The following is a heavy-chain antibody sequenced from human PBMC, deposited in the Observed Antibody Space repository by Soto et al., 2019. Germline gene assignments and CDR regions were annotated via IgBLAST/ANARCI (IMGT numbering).Heavy chain of an antibody. CDR3: ARRARPDFYYMDV. D-gene: IGHD6-6*01. CDR1: GFTLSGYA. CDR2: ISSNGVGT. J-gene: IGHJ6*03. Sequence: EVQLAESGGGLAQPGESLRLSCAASGFTLSGYAMDWVRQAPGKGLEYVSGISSNGVGTYYANSVQGRFTISRDNSKNTVYLQMGSLRPEDMAAYYCARRARPDFYYMDVWGKGTTVTVSS. V-gene: IGHV3-64*01.